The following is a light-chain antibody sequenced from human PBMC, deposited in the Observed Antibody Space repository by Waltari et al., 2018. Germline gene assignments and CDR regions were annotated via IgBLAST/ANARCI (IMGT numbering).Light chain of an antibody. Sequence: DFVMTQYPDSLAVSLGERATINCKSRQSVLYSSNNKNYLAWYQLKPGQPPKLLIYWASTRQSGVPDRFSGSGSGTDFALTISSLQAEDVATYYCQQYYTSPYTFGQGTKLEIK. CDR3: QQYYTSPYT. J-gene: IGKJ2*01. CDR1: QSVLYSSNNKNY. V-gene: IGKV4-1*01. CDR2: WAS.